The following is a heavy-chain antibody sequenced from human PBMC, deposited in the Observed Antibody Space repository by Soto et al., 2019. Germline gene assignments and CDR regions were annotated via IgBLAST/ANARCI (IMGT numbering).Heavy chain of an antibody. CDR1: GFSLSSTEVR. V-gene: IGHV2-70*04. CDR2: IDWDDEK. CDR3: AGRIRGDYSFDF. J-gene: IGHJ4*02. Sequence: SGPTLVNPTQTLTLTCAVSGFSLSSTEVRVSWIRQPPGKALEWLARIDWDDEKFYSTSLKTRLTISKDTSKSQVVLTMTNMDPVDTATYYCAGRIRGDYSFDFWGLGTLVTVSS. D-gene: IGHD4-4*01.